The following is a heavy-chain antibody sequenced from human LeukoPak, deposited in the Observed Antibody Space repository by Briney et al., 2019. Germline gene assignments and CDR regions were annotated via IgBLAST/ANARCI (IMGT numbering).Heavy chain of an antibody. V-gene: IGHV3-74*01. J-gene: IGHJ4*02. Sequence: GGSLRFSCAASGFTFSSYWMHWVPKAPGKGLVWVSRIHSDGSSTSYADSVRGRFTISRDDAKSTLYLQMNSLRAEDTAVYYCARSGWPYYFDYWGQGTLVTVSS. CDR3: ARSGWPYYFDY. CDR1: GFTFSSYW. D-gene: IGHD3-22*01. CDR2: IHSDGSST.